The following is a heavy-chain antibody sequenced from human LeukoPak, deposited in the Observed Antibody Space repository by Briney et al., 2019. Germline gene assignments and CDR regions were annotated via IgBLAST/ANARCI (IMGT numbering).Heavy chain of an antibody. CDR2: ISAYNGNT. V-gene: IGHV1-18*01. J-gene: IGHJ4*02. Sequence: GASVKVSRKASGYTFTSYGISWVRQAPGQGLEWMGWISAYNGNTNYAQKLQGRVTMTTDTSTSTAYMELRSLRSDDTAVYHCARQRVSGSYWGLFDYWGQGTLVTVSS. CDR1: GYTFTSYG. D-gene: IGHD1-26*01. CDR3: ARQRVSGSYWGLFDY.